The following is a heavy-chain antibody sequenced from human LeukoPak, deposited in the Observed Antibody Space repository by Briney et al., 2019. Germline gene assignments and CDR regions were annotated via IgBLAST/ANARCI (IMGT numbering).Heavy chain of an antibody. CDR1: GDSISSGDHY. V-gene: IGHV4-30-4*01. D-gene: IGHD6-19*01. J-gene: IGHJ4*02. CDR2: IHYSGST. CDR3: ARAAAGTNSWYYFGY. Sequence: SETLSLTCTVSGDSISSGDHYWSWIRQPPGKGLEWIGYIHYSGSTYYNPSLKSRVIISGDMSKNQFSLSLNSLTAADSAMYYCARAAAGTNSWYYFGYWGQGTLVTVSS.